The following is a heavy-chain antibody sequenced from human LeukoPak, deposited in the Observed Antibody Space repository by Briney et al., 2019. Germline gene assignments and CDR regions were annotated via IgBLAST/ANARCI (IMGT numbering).Heavy chain of an antibody. D-gene: IGHD3-10*01. CDR3: AYSYGSGSYFYFDY. Sequence: PGGSLRLSCAASGFTFSSYAMSWVRQAPGKGLEWVSAISGSGSSTYYADSVKGRFTISRDNSKNTLYLQMNSLRAEDTAVYYCAYSYGSGSYFYFDYWGQGTLVTVSS. J-gene: IGHJ4*02. CDR2: ISGSGSST. V-gene: IGHV3-23*01. CDR1: GFTFSSYA.